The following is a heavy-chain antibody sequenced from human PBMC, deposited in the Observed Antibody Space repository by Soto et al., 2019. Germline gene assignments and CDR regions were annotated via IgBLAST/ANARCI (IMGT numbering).Heavy chain of an antibody. D-gene: IGHD6-19*01. CDR2: IESSDSYT. Sequence: PGESLKISCKASGYTFNNYWITWVRQTPGKGLEWMGRIESSDSYTNYSPSFQGHVTISVDKSISTAYLQWRSLRASDTAMYYCARLSGYSSGWYPDYWGQGALVTVSS. V-gene: IGHV5-10-1*01. CDR1: GYTFNNYW. J-gene: IGHJ4*02. CDR3: ARLSGYSSGWYPDY.